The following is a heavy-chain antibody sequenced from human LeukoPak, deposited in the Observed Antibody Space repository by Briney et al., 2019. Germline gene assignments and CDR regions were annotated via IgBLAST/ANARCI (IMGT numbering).Heavy chain of an antibody. CDR1: GLTFTSYA. Sequence: GASLRLSCGASGLTFTSYAMSWVRRAPGKGLEGGSGISGSGGITYYAVSVEGRFTISRDKSKHTLYLQMNSLRAEDTAVYYCAKGHYYDSSGYSIDSWGQGTLGTVSS. CDR3: AKGHYYDSSGYSIDS. D-gene: IGHD3-22*01. CDR2: ISGSGGIT. J-gene: IGHJ4*02. V-gene: IGHV3-23*01.